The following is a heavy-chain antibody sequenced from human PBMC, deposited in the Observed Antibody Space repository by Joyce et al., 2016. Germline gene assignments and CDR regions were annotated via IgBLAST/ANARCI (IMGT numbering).Heavy chain of an antibody. D-gene: IGHD3-16*01. CDR2: INPEDSDT. CDR1: GYSFTSYW. V-gene: IGHV5-51*01. Sequence: EVQLVQSGGEVKKPGESLKISCKGVGYSFTSYWLGWVRQMPGNGLEWMGIINPEDSDTRYSPSFQGKVTISVDRSIKTAHLRWGSLRASDTAIYYCARSAVRGTLSPFFDYWGQGTLVTVSS. J-gene: IGHJ4*02. CDR3: ARSAVRGTLSPFFDY.